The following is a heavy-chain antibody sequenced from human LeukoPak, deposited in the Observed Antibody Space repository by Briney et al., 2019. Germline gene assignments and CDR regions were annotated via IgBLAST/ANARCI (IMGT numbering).Heavy chain of an antibody. CDR2: IRSKANGYAT. CDR1: GFTFSGSA. CDR3: TRLSGDYVGY. J-gene: IGHJ4*02. Sequence: PGGSLKLSCAASGFTFSGSAMHWVRQASGKGLEWVGRIRSKANGYATAYAASVKGRFTISRDDSKNTAYLQMNSLKTEDTAVYYCTRLSGDYVGYWGQGTLVTVSS. D-gene: IGHD4-17*01. V-gene: IGHV3-73*01.